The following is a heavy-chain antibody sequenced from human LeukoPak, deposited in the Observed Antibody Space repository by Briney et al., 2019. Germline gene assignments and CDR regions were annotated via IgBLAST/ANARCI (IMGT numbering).Heavy chain of an antibody. Sequence: GGSLRLSCAASGFTFSRYWMHWVRQAPGKGLEWVSRIKGDGSYTNYADSVKGRFTISRDNANNSLYLQMNSLRAEDTAVYYCAKGGYYFDYWGQGILVTVSS. V-gene: IGHV3-74*01. J-gene: IGHJ4*02. CDR2: IKGDGSYT. CDR3: AKGGYYFDY. D-gene: IGHD3-22*01. CDR1: GFTFSRYW.